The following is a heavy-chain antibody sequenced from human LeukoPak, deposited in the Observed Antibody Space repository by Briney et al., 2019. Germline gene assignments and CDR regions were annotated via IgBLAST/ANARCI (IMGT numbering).Heavy chain of an antibody. D-gene: IGHD3-22*01. Sequence: GGSLRLSCAASGFTFSDCYMSWIRQAPGKGLEWVSYISSSGSTIYYADSVKGRFTISRDNAKNSLYLQMNSLRAEDTAVYYCASPEYYYDSSGYAFDYWGQGTLVTVSS. CDR1: GFTFSDCY. J-gene: IGHJ4*02. V-gene: IGHV3-11*01. CDR2: ISSSGSTI. CDR3: ASPEYYYDSSGYAFDY.